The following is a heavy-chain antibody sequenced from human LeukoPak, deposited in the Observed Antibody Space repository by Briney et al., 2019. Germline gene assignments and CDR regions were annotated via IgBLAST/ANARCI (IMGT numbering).Heavy chain of an antibody. V-gene: IGHV3-53*01. CDR2: IYSGGST. Sequence: GGSLRLSCAASGFTVSSNYMSWVRQAPGKGLEWVSVIYSGGSTYYADSVEGRFTISRDNAKKSVYLQMSSLRADDTAVYYCARWIDAFDIWGQGTVVTVSS. J-gene: IGHJ3*02. CDR3: ARWIDAFDI. D-gene: IGHD2-2*03. CDR1: GFTVSSNY.